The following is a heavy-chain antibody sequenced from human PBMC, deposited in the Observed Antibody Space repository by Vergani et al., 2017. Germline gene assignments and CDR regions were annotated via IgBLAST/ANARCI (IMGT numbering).Heavy chain of an antibody. J-gene: IGHJ4*02. CDR1: GFTFSSYS. Sequence: EVQLVESGGGLVKPGGSLRLSCAASGFTFSSYSMNWVRQAPGKGLEWVSSISSSSSYIYYADSVKGRFTISRDNANNSLYLQMNSLRAEDTAVYYGARDRGVGVDYGDYGVLDYWGQGTLVTVSS. D-gene: IGHD4-17*01. CDR2: ISSSSSYI. V-gene: IGHV3-21*01. CDR3: ARDRGVGVDYGDYGVLDY.